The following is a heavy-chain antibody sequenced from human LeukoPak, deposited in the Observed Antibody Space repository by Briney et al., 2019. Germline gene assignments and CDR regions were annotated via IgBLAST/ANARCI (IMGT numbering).Heavy chain of an antibody. D-gene: IGHD2-2*01. V-gene: IGHV3-64*01. J-gene: IGHJ4*02. CDR1: GFIFSSYA. CDR2: ISSNGGST. Sequence: GGSLRLSCAASGFIFSSYAMHWDRPAPGKGLEYVSTISSNGGSTYYANSVKGRFSISRDNSKNTLYLQMGSLRAADMAVYYCARGYCRSTSCAADYWGQGTLVTVSS. CDR3: ARGYCRSTSCAADY.